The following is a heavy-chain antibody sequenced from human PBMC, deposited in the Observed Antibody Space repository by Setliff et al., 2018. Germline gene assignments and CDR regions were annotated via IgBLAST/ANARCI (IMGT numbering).Heavy chain of an antibody. CDR3: TSGYYGSGSAGYYGMDV. V-gene: IGHV3-49*04. Sequence: SLRLSCTASGFTFGDYAMSWVRQAPGKGLEWVGFIRSKAYGGTTEYAASVKGRFTISRDDSKSIAYLQMNSLKTEDTAVYYCTSGYYGSGSAGYYGMDVWGQGTTVTVSS. CDR1: GFTFGDYA. D-gene: IGHD3-10*01. J-gene: IGHJ6*02. CDR2: IRSKAYGGTT.